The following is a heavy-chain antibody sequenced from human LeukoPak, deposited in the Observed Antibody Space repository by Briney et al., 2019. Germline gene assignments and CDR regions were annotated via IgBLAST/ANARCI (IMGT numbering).Heavy chain of an antibody. Sequence: GGSLRLSCAASGFSFSSYAMSWVRRAPGKGLEWVSGISGSGGNTYYADSVKGRFTISRDNSKNTLYLQMSSLRAEDTAVYYCAKDRDITMVRGVTFDWGQGTLVTVSS. V-gene: IGHV3-23*01. CDR2: ISGSGGNT. D-gene: IGHD3-10*01. CDR3: AKDRDITMVRGVTFD. CDR1: GFSFSSYA. J-gene: IGHJ4*02.